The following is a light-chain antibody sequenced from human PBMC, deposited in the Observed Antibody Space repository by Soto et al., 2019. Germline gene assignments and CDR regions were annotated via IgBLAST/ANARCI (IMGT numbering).Light chain of an antibody. J-gene: IGKJ5*01. CDR3: QKYGNSPIT. CDR1: QSVSSNY. CDR2: GSS. Sequence: EIVLTQSPGTLSLSPGERATLSCRASQSVSSNYLAWYQQKPGQAPRLLIYGSSSRATAVPDRFSGSVSGTDFILTISRLEPEGSAVYFWQKYGNSPITFGQGTRLEIK. V-gene: IGKV3-20*01.